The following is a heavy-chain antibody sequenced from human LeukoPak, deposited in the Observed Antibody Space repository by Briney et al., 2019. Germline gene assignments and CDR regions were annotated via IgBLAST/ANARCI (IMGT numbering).Heavy chain of an antibody. D-gene: IGHD6-13*01. CDR1: GGSISSSTYC. Sequence: SETLSLTCTVSGGSISSSTYCWSWVRQPPGKGLEWIGCMYYSGNTYYSSSLKGRVTISLDTPKNQFSLRLNSVTASDTAVYYCARGVRSYSSSWYFDYWGQGTLVTVSS. V-gene: IGHV4-39*01. J-gene: IGHJ4*02. CDR2: MYYSGNT. CDR3: ARGVRSYSSSWYFDY.